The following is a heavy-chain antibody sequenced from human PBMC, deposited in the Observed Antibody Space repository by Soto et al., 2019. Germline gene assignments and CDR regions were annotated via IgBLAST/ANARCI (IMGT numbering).Heavy chain of an antibody. Sequence: SETLSLTCTVSGGPISSYYWSWIRQPPGKGLEWIGYIYYSGSTNYNPSLKSRVTISVDTSKNQFSLKLSSVTAADTAVYYCARGASSIFLDVWGQGTTVTVSS. J-gene: IGHJ6*02. CDR2: IYYSGST. V-gene: IGHV4-59*01. D-gene: IGHD6-6*01. CDR3: ARGASSIFLDV. CDR1: GGPISSYY.